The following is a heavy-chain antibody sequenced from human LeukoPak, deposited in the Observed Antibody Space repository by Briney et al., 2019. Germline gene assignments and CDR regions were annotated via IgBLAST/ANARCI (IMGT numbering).Heavy chain of an antibody. Sequence: SETLSLTCTVSGGSISSGGYFWGWIRQHPGRGLEWVGYISYIGTPYYNPSLRGRVTISADTSKTQFSLTLSSVTAADTAVYHCARVMHGDNYFDYWGQGALVTVSS. V-gene: IGHV4-31*03. D-gene: IGHD4-17*01. CDR3: ARVMHGDNYFDY. CDR1: GGSISSGGYF. J-gene: IGHJ4*02. CDR2: ISYIGTP.